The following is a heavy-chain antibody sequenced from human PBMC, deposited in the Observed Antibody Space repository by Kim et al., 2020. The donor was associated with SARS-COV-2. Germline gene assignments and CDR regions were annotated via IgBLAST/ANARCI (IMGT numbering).Heavy chain of an antibody. Sequence: SSPARKSRVTISVDTSKNQFSLKLSSVTAADTAVYYCARSNYVFINWFDPWGQGTLVTVSS. D-gene: IGHD4-4*01. J-gene: IGHJ5*02. V-gene: IGHV4-34*01. CDR3: ARSNYVFINWFDP.